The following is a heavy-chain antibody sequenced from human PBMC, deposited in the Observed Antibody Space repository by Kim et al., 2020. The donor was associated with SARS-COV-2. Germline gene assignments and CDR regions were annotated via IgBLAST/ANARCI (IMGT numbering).Heavy chain of an antibody. J-gene: IGHJ4*02. Sequence: ADSVKRRFTISRDNAKNSLYLQMSSLRAEDTAVYYCARIIMVRGVITFDYWGQGTLVTVSS. CDR3: ARIIMVRGVITFDY. V-gene: IGHV3-11*06. D-gene: IGHD3-10*01.